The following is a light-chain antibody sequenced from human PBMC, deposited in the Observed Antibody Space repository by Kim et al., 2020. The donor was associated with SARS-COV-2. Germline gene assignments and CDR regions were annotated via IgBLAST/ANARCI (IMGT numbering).Light chain of an antibody. J-gene: IGLJ2*01. Sequence: APRKTARLTCGGNNIGSKSVHWYQQKPGQAPVLVIYYDSDRPSGIPERFSGSNSGNTATLTISRVEAGDEADYYCQVWDSSSDHVVFGGGTQLTVL. CDR2: YDS. CDR1: NIGSKS. CDR3: QVWDSSSDHVV. V-gene: IGLV3-21*04.